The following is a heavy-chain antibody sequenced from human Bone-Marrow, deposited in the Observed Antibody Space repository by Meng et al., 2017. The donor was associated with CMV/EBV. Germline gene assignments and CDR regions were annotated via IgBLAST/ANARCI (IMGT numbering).Heavy chain of an antibody. Sequence: GGSLRLSCAASGFTFSSYAMHWVRQAPGKGLEWVAVISYDGSNKYYADSVKGRFTISRDNSKNTLYLQMNSLRAEDTAGYYCAGTLWFGRLAGRDVWGQGTMVTVSS. CDR2: ISYDGSNK. J-gene: IGHJ6*02. CDR1: GFTFSSYA. D-gene: IGHD3-10*01. V-gene: IGHV3-30*04. CDR3: AGTLWFGRLAGRDV.